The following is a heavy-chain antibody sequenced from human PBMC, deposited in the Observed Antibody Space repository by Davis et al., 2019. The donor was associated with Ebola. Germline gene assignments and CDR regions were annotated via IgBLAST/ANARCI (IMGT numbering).Heavy chain of an antibody. Sequence: ESLKISCAASGFTFSSYAMSWVRQAPGKGLEWVSAISGSGGSTYYADSVKGRFTISRDNSKNTLYLQMNSLRAEDTAVYYCTTDRYGDYDLLVPAYIDYWGQGTLVTVSS. D-gene: IGHD4-17*01. CDR2: ISGSGGST. CDR3: TTDRYGDYDLLVPAYIDY. V-gene: IGHV3-23*01. J-gene: IGHJ4*02. CDR1: GFTFSSYA.